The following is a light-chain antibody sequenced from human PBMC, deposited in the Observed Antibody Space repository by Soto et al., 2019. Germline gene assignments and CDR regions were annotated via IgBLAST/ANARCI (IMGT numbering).Light chain of an antibody. J-gene: IGLJ2*01. CDR3: QTWGTGIVV. Sequence: QPVLTQSPSASASLGASVKLTCTLSSGHISYAIAWHQQQPERGPRYLMKLNSDGSHNKGDGIPDRFSGSSSGAERYLTISSLQSEDEADYYCQTWGTGIVVFGGGTQLTVL. CDR1: SGHISYA. V-gene: IGLV4-69*01. CDR2: LNSDGSH.